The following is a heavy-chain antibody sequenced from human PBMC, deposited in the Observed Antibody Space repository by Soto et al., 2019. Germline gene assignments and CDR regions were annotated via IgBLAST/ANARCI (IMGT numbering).Heavy chain of an antibody. Sequence: SETLSLTCTVSGGSISSGVYYWSWIRQHPGKGLEWIGYIYYSGSTYYNPSLKSRVTISVDTSKNQFSPKLTSVTAADTAVYYCARVRGGGPFDDWGQGTMVTV. CDR2: IYYSGST. CDR1: GGSISSGVYY. V-gene: IGHV4-31*03. J-gene: IGHJ4*02. D-gene: IGHD1-26*01. CDR3: ARVRGGGPFDD.